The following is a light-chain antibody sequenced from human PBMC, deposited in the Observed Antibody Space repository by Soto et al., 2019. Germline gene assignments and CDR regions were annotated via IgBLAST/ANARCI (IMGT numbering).Light chain of an antibody. Sequence: EIVMTQTPATLSVSPGEGATLSCRASQSISTNLAWYQQKPGLAPRILIYAASTRATGIPPRFSGSGSGTEFTPAISSLQSEDRVDYYCQHYNDWRWTFGQGTKVESK. CDR3: QHYNDWRWT. CDR1: QSISTN. J-gene: IGKJ1*01. V-gene: IGKV3-15*01. CDR2: AAS.